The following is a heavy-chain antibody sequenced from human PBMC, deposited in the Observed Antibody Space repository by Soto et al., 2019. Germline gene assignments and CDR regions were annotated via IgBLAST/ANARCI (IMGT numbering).Heavy chain of an antibody. V-gene: IGHV3-30*18. CDR3: AKDGRFGGEGFFGVVNIPSYYYYGMDV. D-gene: IGHD3-3*01. J-gene: IGHJ6*02. Sequence: GGSLRLSCAASGFTFSSYGMHWVRQAPGKGLEWVAVISYDGSNKHYADYVKGRFTISRDNSKNTLYLQMNSLRAEDTAVYYCAKDGRFGGEGFFGVVNIPSYYYYGMDVWGQGTTVTVSS. CDR1: GFTFSSYG. CDR2: ISYDGSNK.